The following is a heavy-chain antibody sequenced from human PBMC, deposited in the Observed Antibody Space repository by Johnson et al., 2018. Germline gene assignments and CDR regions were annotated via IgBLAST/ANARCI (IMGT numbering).Heavy chain of an antibody. D-gene: IGHD3-22*01. CDR3: AKDLSSGLHDWFDP. J-gene: IGHJ5*02. CDR2: IRSKAYGGTT. CDR1: GFSFGDYA. Sequence: VQLQESGGGLVKPGLSLRLSCAASGFSFGDYAMSWFRQASEKGLEWVGFIRSKAYGGTTEYAASVMGRFSISRDDSKSIAYLQMNSLRVEDTAVYYCAKDLSSGLHDWFDPWGQGTLVTVSS. V-gene: IGHV3-49*05.